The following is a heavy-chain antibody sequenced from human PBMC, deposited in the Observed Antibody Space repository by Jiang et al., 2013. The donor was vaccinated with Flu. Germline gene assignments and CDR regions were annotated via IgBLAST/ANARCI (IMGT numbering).Heavy chain of an antibody. CDR2: INPSGGST. D-gene: IGHD3-10*01. Sequence: SGAEVKKPGASVKVSCKASGYTFTSYYMHWVRQAPGQGLEWMGIINPSGGSTSYAQKFQGRVTMTRDTSTSTVYMELSSLRSEDTAVYYCARDLITMVRGVIIPKLTSAAFDIWGQGTMVTVSS. V-gene: IGHV1-46*01. CDR1: GYTFTSYY. J-gene: IGHJ3*02. CDR3: ARDLITMVRGVIIPKLTSAAFDI.